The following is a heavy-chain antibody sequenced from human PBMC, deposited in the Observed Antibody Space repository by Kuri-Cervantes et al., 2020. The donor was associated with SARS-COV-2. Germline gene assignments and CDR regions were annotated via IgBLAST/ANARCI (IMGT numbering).Heavy chain of an antibody. D-gene: IGHD2-2*01. V-gene: IGHV5-10-1*01. J-gene: IGHJ5*02. CDR2: IDPSDSYT. CDR3: ASPSDSSNSFDH. CDR1: GYSFTSYW. Sequence: GESLKISCKGSGYSFTSYWISWVRQMPGKGLEWMGRIDPSDSYTNYSPSFQGHVTISVDMSTSTTYLQWSSLKASDTAMYYCASPSDSSNSFDHWGQGTLVTVSS.